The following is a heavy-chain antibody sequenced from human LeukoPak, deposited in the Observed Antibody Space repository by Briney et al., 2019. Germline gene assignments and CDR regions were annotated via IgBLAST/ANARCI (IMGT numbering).Heavy chain of an antibody. Sequence: EGSLRLSCVASGFTFSNYWMSWVRQAPGKGLEWVANIKQDGSDKYYVDSVKGRFTISRDNAKNSLYLQMNSLRAEGTAVYYCARDKQGQTGSYFHYWGQGALVTVSS. CDR1: GFTFSNYW. J-gene: IGHJ4*02. V-gene: IGHV3-7*01. CDR2: IKQDGSDK. CDR3: ARDKQGQTGSYFHY. D-gene: IGHD7-27*01.